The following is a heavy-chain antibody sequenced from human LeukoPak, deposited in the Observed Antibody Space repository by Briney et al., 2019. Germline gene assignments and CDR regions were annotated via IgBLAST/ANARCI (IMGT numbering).Heavy chain of an antibody. CDR3: ARGRYDILTGYPHYFDY. Sequence: GGSLRLSCAASGFTVSSNYMSWVRQAPGKGLEWVSVIYSGGSTYYADSVKGRFTISRDNSKNTLYLQMNSLRAGDTAVYYCARGRYDILTGYPHYFDYWGQGTLVTVSS. CDR2: IYSGGST. CDR1: GFTVSSNY. D-gene: IGHD3-9*01. J-gene: IGHJ4*02. V-gene: IGHV3-66*01.